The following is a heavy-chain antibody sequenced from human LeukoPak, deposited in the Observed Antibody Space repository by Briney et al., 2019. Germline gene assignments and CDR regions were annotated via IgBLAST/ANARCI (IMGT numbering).Heavy chain of an antibody. D-gene: IGHD4-23*01. CDR3: ARDGGSNNYWFDS. V-gene: IGHV4-34*01. CDR1: EVSFSDYY. Sequence: SETLSLTCGVYEVSFSDYYWSWSRQPPGKGLEGIGEINRRGTTNYNPSLKTRVTISIDTSKNQFALKLTSVTAADTAVYYCARDGGSNNYWFDSWGQGTLVTVSS. CDR2: INRRGTT. J-gene: IGHJ5*01.